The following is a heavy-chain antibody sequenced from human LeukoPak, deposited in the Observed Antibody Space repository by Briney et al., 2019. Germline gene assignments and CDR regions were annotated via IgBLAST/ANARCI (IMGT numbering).Heavy chain of an antibody. J-gene: IGHJ4*02. CDR2: VFHSGST. CDR1: GYSISSGRY. Sequence: YPSEALSLTCAVSGYSISSGRYWGWIRQPPGKGLEWIGSVFHSGSTYYNPSLKSRVTISVDTSKNQFSLKLSSVTAADTAVYYCARASIAAAGTVTNFDYWGQGTLVTVSS. D-gene: IGHD6-13*01. V-gene: IGHV4-38-2*01. CDR3: ARASIAAAGTVTNFDY.